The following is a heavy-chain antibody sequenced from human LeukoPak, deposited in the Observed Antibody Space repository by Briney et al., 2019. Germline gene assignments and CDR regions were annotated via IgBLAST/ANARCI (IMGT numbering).Heavy chain of an antibody. CDR1: GFTFSSYS. CDR3: AIMGLFDY. Sequence: GGSLRLSCAASGFTFSSYSMNWVRQAPGKGLEWVSSISSSSSYTYYADSVKGRFTISRDNAKNSLYLQMNSLRAEDTAVYYCAIMGLFDYWGQGTLVTVSS. CDR2: ISSSSSYT. V-gene: IGHV3-21*01. J-gene: IGHJ4*02.